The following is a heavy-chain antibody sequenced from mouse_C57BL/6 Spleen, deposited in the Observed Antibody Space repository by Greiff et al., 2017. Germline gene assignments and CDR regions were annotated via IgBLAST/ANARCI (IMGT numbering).Heavy chain of an antibody. Sequence: QVQLQQPGTELVKPGASVKLSCKASGYTFTSYWMHWVTQRPGQGLEWIGNINPSNGGTNYNEKFKSKATLTVDKSSSTAYMQLSSLTSADSAVYYCARLDDERVYYYAMDYWGKGTSVTVSS. CDR3: ARLDDERVYYYAMDY. D-gene: IGHD2-12*01. J-gene: IGHJ4*01. CDR1: GYTFTSYW. CDR2: INPSNGGT. V-gene: IGHV1-53*01.